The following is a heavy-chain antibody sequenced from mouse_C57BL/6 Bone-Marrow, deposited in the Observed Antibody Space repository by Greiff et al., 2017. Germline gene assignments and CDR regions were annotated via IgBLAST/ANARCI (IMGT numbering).Heavy chain of an antibody. D-gene: IGHD2-2*01. J-gene: IGHJ2*01. CDR3: ARPYLLCLRRDY. V-gene: IGHV5-2*01. Sequence: EVKLMASGGGLVQPGESLKLSCESNEYEFPSHDMSWVRKTPEKRLELVAAINSDGGSTYYPDTMERRFIISRDNTKKTLYLQMSSLRSEDTALYYCARPYLLCLRRDYWGQGTTLTVSS. CDR1: EYEFPSHD. CDR2: INSDGGST.